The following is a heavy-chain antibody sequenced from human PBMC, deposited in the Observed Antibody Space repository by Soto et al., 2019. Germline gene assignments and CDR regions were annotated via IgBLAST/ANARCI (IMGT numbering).Heavy chain of an antibody. CDR1: CGSINSGGYY. V-gene: IGHV4-31*03. CDR2: IYYSGST. D-gene: IGHD3-3*01. Sequence: PSETLSLTCTVSCGSINSGGYYWSWIRQHPGKGLEWIGYIYYSGSTYYNPSLKSRVTISIDTSKNQFSLKLSSVTAADTAVYYCARAQTIFGIITVFDYWGQGTLVTVSS. CDR3: ARAQTIFGIITVFDY. J-gene: IGHJ4*02.